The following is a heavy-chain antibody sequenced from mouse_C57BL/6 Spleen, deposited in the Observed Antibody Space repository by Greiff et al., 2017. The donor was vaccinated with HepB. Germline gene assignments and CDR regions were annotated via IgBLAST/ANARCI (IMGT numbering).Heavy chain of an antibody. CDR2: IRNKANGYTT. J-gene: IGHJ2*01. CDR1: GFTFTDYY. V-gene: IGHV7-3*01. D-gene: IGHD1-1*01. CDR3: ARSYYYGSRLYFDY. Sequence: EVQLVESGGGLVQPGGSLSLSCAASGFTFTDYYMNWVRQPPGKALEWLGFIRNKANGYTTEYSASVKGRFTISRDNSQSILYLQMNALRAEDSATYYCARSYYYGSRLYFDYWGQGTTLTVSS.